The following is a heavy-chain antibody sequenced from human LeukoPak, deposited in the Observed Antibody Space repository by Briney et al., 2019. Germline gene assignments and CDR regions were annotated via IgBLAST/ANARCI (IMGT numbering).Heavy chain of an antibody. V-gene: IGHV3-30*02. CDR2: IRYDGTNK. Sequence: PGGSLRLSCAASGFSFSSYGMHWVRQAPGKGLEWVAFIRYDGTNKYYADSVKGRFTISRDNSKNTLYLQMNSLRAEDTAVYFCATVGVRGAKPHYFAYWGQGTLVTVSS. J-gene: IGHJ4*02. CDR1: GFSFSSYG. CDR3: ATVGVRGAKPHYFAY. D-gene: IGHD3-10*01.